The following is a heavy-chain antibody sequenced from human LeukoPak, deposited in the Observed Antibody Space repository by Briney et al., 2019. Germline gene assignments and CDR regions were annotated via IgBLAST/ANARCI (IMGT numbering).Heavy chain of an antibody. Sequence: PSETLSLTCTVSGGSISSYYWSWIRQPAETGLEWIGRIYTSGSTDYNPSLKSRVTMSVDTSKNQFSLKLSSVTAADTAVYYCAMSRNGCLDYWGQGTLATVSS. CDR1: GGSISSYY. V-gene: IGHV4-4*07. D-gene: IGHD5-24*01. CDR2: IYTSGST. J-gene: IGHJ4*02. CDR3: AMSRNGCLDY.